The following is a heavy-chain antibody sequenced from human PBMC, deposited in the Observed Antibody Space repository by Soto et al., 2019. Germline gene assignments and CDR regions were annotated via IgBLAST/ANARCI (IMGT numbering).Heavy chain of an antibody. CDR2: ISDDGRNK. Sequence: QVQLVESGGGVVQPGRSLRLSCEASGFTFRTYGMHWVRQAPGKGLEWVAVISDDGRNKYNIASVEGRFTISRDNSKNRLCLQMNSLRTEDTAVYYCAKGGGYSYGTNDAFDIWGQGTMVIVSS. CDR3: AKGGGYSYGTNDAFDI. D-gene: IGHD5-12*01. CDR1: GFTFRTYG. J-gene: IGHJ3*02. V-gene: IGHV3-30*18.